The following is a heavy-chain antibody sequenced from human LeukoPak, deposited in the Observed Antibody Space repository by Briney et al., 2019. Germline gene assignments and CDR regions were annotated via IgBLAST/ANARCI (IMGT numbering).Heavy chain of an antibody. CDR1: GGSISSYY. J-gene: IGHJ6*03. CDR3: ARDRENSGRYYYYYMDV. V-gene: IGHV4-4*07. D-gene: IGHD3-10*01. Sequence: SETLSLTCTGSGGSISSYYWSWIPQPAGKGLEWIGRIYTSGSTNYNPSLKSRVTMSVDTSKNQFSLKLSSVTAADTAVYYCARDRENSGRYYYYYMDVWGKGTTVTISS. CDR2: IYTSGST.